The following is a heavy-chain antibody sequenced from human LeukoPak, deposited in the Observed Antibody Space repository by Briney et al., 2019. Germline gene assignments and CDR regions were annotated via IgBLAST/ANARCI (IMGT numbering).Heavy chain of an antibody. V-gene: IGHV3-30*02. CDR1: GFTFSNYG. Sequence: GGSLRLSCAASGFTFSNYGMHWVRHPPGKGLEWVVFIRYDGSNKYSADSVKGRFNISRDNYKNTMYMQMNSLRAEDTAVYYCARDVSHGDPYAFDIWGQGTMVTVSS. J-gene: IGHJ3*02. D-gene: IGHD4-17*01. CDR3: ARDVSHGDPYAFDI. CDR2: IRYDGSNK.